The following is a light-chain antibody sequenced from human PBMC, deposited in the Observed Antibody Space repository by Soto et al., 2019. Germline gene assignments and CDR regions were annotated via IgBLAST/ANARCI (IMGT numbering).Light chain of an antibody. V-gene: IGLV2-11*01. CDR1: NSDVGGYNF. CDR3: CSYADSFYV. J-gene: IGLJ1*01. Sequence: QSALTQPRSVSGSPGQSVTISCTGTNSDVGGYNFVSWHQQYQGKVPKLMIYDVSKRSSGVPDRFSGSKSGYTASLTISGLKAEDEADYYCCSYADSFYVFGSGTKLTVL. CDR2: DVS.